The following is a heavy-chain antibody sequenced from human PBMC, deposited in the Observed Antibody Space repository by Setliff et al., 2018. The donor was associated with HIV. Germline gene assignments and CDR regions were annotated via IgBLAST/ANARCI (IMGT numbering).Heavy chain of an antibody. CDR3: VRGFNL. Sequence: PGGSLRLSCVASGFTFSRHYMNWVRQVPGKGLEWTSEITSGDEITDYADSVKGRFTISRDNAKNSLYLQMNDLRAEDTAVYYCVRGFNLWGQGTMVTVSS. CDR2: ITSGDEIT. CDR1: GFTFSRHY. J-gene: IGHJ3*01. V-gene: IGHV3-48*01.